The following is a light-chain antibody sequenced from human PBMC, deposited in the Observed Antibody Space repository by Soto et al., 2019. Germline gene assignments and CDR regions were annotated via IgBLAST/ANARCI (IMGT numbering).Light chain of an antibody. CDR1: KLGAKY. J-gene: IGLJ2*01. V-gene: IGLV3-1*01. CDR3: QAGDSSVV. CDR2: QDS. Sequence: SYELTQPPSVSVSPGQTASITCSGDKLGAKYACWYQQKPGQSPVLVIYQDSKRPSGIPERFSGSNSGNTATLTISGTQAMDEADYYCQAGDSSVVFGGGTKLTVL.